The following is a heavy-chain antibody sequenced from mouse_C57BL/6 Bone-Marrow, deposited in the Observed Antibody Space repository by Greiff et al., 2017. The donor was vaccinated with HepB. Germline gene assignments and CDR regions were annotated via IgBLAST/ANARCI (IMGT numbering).Heavy chain of an antibody. J-gene: IGHJ3*01. CDR2: ISDGGSYT. V-gene: IGHV5-4*03. D-gene: IGHD2-14*01. CDR1: GFTFSSYA. CDR3: ASPSYYREAWFAY. Sequence: EVKLMDSGGGLVKPGGSLKLSCAASGFTFSSYAMSWVRQTPEKRLEWVATISDGGSYTYYPDNVKGRFTISRDNAKNNLYLQMSHLKSEDTAMYYCASPSYYREAWFAYWGQGTLVTVSA.